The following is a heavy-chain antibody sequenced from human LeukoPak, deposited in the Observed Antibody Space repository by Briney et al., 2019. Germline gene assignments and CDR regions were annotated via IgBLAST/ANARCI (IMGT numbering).Heavy chain of an antibody. D-gene: IGHD5-12*01. V-gene: IGHV3-30*18. CDR3: AKDGGYDFRYYYGMDV. Sequence: GGSLRLSCAASGFSFSSYAMHWVRQASGKGLEWVAVTSYDGSKKYYADFVKGRFTISRDNSKNTLYLQMNSLRAEDTAVFYCAKDGGYDFRYYYGMDVWGQGTTVTVSS. J-gene: IGHJ6*02. CDR2: TSYDGSKK. CDR1: GFSFSSYA.